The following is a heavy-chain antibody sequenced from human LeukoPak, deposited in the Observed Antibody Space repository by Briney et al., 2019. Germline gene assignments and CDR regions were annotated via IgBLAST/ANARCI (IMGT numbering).Heavy chain of an antibody. V-gene: IGHV4-39*01. J-gene: IGHJ4*02. CDR1: GGSISSSRYY. D-gene: IGHD4-17*01. Sequence: SSETLSLTCTVSGGSISSSRYYWGWIRQPPGKGLEWIGTIFYAGSSYYNPSLKSRVTMSVDTSKNQFSLKLSSVTAADTAVYYCASHGDSDAYYFDYWGQGTLVTVSS. CDR2: IFYAGSS. CDR3: ASHGDSDAYYFDY.